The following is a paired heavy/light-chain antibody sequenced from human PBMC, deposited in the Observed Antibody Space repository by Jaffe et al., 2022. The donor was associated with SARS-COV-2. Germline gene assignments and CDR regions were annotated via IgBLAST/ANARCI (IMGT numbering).Heavy chain of an antibody. Sequence: QVQLAQSGPEVKRPGASVKVSCKTSGYTFVHYDLHWVRQAPGQGLEWMGWMNPKRADTGHAQKFQGRVIMTRDTSTGTAYMELRNMTSDDTAFYYCARETRGHFDHWGQGTLVTVSS. J-gene: IGHJ5*02. V-gene: IGHV1-8*01. CDR1: GYTFVHYD. CDR3: ARETRGHFDH. CDR2: MNPKRADT.
Light chain of an antibody. CDR3: HVWDSSADQV. Sequence: SYVLTQPPSMSVAPGQPARIPCGGDDIGSKSVHWYQQRPGQAPVLVVYHDVDRPSGIPDRFSGSKSGSTATLTISGVEAGDEADYYCHVWDSSADQVFGGGTRLTVL. J-gene: IGLJ2*01. V-gene: IGLV3-21*02. CDR2: HDV. CDR1: DIGSKS.